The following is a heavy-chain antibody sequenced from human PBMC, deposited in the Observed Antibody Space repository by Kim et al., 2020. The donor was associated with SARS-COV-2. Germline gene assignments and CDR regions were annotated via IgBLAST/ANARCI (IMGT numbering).Heavy chain of an antibody. D-gene: IGHD3-3*01. CDR3: ARHPAPYDFWSPFDY. V-gene: IGHV5-10-1*01. Sequence: SFQGHVTISADKSISTAYLQWSSLKASDTAMYYCARHPAPYDFWSPFDYWGQGTLVTVSS. J-gene: IGHJ4*02.